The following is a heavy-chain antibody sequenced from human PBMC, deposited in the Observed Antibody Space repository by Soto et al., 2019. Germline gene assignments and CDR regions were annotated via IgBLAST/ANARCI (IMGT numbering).Heavy chain of an antibody. Sequence: EVQLVESGGGLVQPGGSLRLSCAASGFTFSSSWMHWVRQGPGKGLVWVSRINSGATTTNYADSVKGRFTISRDHVKNTLYLQMDSLTAEDTAVYYCARGPSGWFGYDYWGQGTLVTVSS. CDR2: INSGATTT. J-gene: IGHJ4*02. CDR1: GFTFSSSW. V-gene: IGHV3-74*01. D-gene: IGHD6-19*01. CDR3: ARGPSGWFGYDY.